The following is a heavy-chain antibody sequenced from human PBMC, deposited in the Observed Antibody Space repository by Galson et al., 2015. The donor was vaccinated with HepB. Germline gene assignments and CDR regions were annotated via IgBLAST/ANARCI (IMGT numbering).Heavy chain of an antibody. Sequence: SCKASGYTFTSYDINWVRQATGQGLEWMGWMNPNSGNTGYAQKFQGRVTMTRNTSISTAYMELSSLRSEDTAVYYCAGGTRIAVAGFYYYYGMDVWGQGTTVTVSS. CDR1: GYTFTSYD. D-gene: IGHD6-19*01. J-gene: IGHJ6*02. CDR3: AGGTRIAVAGFYYYYGMDV. V-gene: IGHV1-8*01. CDR2: MNPNSGNT.